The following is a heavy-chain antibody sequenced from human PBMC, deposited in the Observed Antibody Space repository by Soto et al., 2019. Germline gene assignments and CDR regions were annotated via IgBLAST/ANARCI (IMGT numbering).Heavy chain of an antibody. CDR2: ISAYNGNT. CDR1: GYTFTIYG. D-gene: IGHD3-3*01. J-gene: IGHJ4*02. V-gene: IGHV1-18*01. CDR3: ARFPGSGYSVDY. Sequence: ASVKVSCKASGYTFTIYGSSWVRQAPGQGLEWMGWISAYNGNTNYAQKLQGRVTMTTDTSTTTAYMELRSLRSDDTAVYYCARFPGSGYSVDYWGQGTLVTVSS.